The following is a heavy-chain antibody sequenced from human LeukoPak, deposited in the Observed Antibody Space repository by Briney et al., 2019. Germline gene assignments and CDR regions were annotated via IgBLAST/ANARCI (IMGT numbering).Heavy chain of an antibody. Sequence: SETLSLTCTVSGGSISSGGYYWSWIRQHPGKGLGWIGYIYYSGSTNYNPSLKSRVTISVDTSKNQFSLKLSSVTAADTAVYYCARGGFSSSWYYFDYWGQGTLVTVSS. J-gene: IGHJ4*02. CDR2: IYYSGST. CDR1: GGSISSGGYY. CDR3: ARGGFSSSWYYFDY. V-gene: IGHV4-61*08. D-gene: IGHD6-13*01.